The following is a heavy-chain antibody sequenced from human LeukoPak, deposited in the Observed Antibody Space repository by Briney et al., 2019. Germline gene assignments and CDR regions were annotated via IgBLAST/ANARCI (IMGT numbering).Heavy chain of an antibody. V-gene: IGHV2-5*02. Sequence: SGPTLVKPTQTLTLTCTFSGFSLSTSGVGVGWIRQPPGKALEWLALIYWDDDKRYSPSLKSRLTITKDTSKNQVVLTMTNMDPVDTATYYCAHSQLSSYDSSGYYYLFDYWGQGTLVTVSS. CDR1: GFSLSTSGVG. CDR3: AHSQLSSYDSSGYYYLFDY. J-gene: IGHJ4*02. CDR2: IYWDDDK. D-gene: IGHD3-22*01.